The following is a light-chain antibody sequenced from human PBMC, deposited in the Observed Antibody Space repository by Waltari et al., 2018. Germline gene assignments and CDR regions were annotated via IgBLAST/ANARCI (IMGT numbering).Light chain of an antibody. J-gene: IGKJ4*01. CDR1: QYIGDY. CDR2: EAS. Sequence: VLTQSPATLSLSPGDRATLSCRASQYIGDYLAWYQQKPGQAPRLLMSEASNRAKGVPDRFSASGSGTDFTLTVSSLEPEDFAVYYCQNRRNWPLLTFGGGTKVEIK. V-gene: IGKV3-11*01. CDR3: QNRRNWPLLT.